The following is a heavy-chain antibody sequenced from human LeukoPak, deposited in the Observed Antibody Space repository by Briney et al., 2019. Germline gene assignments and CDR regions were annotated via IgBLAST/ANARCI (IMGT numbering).Heavy chain of an antibody. CDR2: IYYSGST. J-gene: IGHJ3*02. CDR1: GGSISSGGYY. V-gene: IGHV4-61*08. CDR3: ARDLARRDGYQASAFDI. D-gene: IGHD5-24*01. Sequence: PSETLSLTCTVSGGSISSGGYYWSWIRQPPGKGLEWIGYIYYSGSTNYNPSLKSRVTMSVDTSKNQFSLKLSSVTAADTAVYYCARDLARRDGYQASAFDIWGQGTMVTVSS.